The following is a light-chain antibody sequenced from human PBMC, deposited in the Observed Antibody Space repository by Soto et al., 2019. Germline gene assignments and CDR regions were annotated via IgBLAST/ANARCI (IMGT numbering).Light chain of an antibody. Sequence: DIVMTQSPLSLPVTPGEPASISCRASQSLLHSNGYNYLDWYLQKPGQSPQLLIYLGSNRASGVPERFSGSGSGTDSTLKISRVEAEDVGVYYCMQALQSPWTFGQGTKVEIK. CDR3: MQALQSPWT. V-gene: IGKV2-28*01. J-gene: IGKJ1*01. CDR1: QSLLHSNGYNY. CDR2: LGS.